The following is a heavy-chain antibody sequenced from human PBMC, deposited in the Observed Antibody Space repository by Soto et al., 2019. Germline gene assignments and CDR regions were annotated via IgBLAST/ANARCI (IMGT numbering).Heavy chain of an antibody. CDR2: ISYDGSNK. CDR1: GFTFSSYG. D-gene: IGHD3-3*01. CDR3: AKALLRFLEWAYYGMDV. Sequence: QVQLVESGGGVVQPGRSLRLSCAASGFTFSSYGMHWVRQAPGKGLEWVAVISYDGSNKYYADSVKGRFTISRDNSKNTLYLQMNSLRAEDTAVYYCAKALLRFLEWAYYGMDVWGQGTTVIVSS. J-gene: IGHJ6*02. V-gene: IGHV3-30*18.